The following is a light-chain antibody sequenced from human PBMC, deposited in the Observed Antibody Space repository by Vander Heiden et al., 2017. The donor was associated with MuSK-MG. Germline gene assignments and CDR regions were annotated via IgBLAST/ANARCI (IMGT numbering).Light chain of an antibody. CDR3: PHYNNWPGYT. Sequence: EVVMTQSPATLSVSPGERAIISCRASQSINTNLAWYQLKPGQAPRLLIYGSSTRATAIPARFSGSGSGTEFTLTISSLQSEDSAVYYCPHYNNWPGYTFGQGTKLEIK. J-gene: IGKJ2*01. V-gene: IGKV3-15*01. CDR2: GSS. CDR1: QSINTN.